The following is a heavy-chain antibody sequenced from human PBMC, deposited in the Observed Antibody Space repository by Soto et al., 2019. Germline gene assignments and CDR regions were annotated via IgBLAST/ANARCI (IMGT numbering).Heavy chain of an antibody. CDR2: MNHSGST. CDR3: ARGGLRLWPYYYYYGMDV. J-gene: IGHJ6*02. D-gene: IGHD3-10*01. Sequence: QVQLQQWGAGLLKPSETLSLTCAVYGGSFSGYYWSWIRQPQGKGLEWFGEMNHSGSTNYNPSLKSRVTISVDPSKNQFSLKLSSVTAADTAVYYCARGGLRLWPYYYYYGMDVWGQGTTVTVSS. V-gene: IGHV4-34*01. CDR1: GGSFSGYY.